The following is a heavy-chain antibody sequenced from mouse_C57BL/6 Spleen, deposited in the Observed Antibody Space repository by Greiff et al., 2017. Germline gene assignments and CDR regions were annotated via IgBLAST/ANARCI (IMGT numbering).Heavy chain of an antibody. CDR3: ARGVAPYAMDY. V-gene: IGHV1-69*01. J-gene: IGHJ4*01. CDR2: IDPSDSYT. CDR1: GYTFTSYW. Sequence: QVQLQQPGAELVMPGASVKLSCKASGYTFTSYWMHWVKQRPGQGLEWIGEIDPSDSYTTYNQKFKGKSTLTVDKSSSTAYMQLSSLTSEDSAVYYCARGVAPYAMDYWGQGTSVTVSS. D-gene: IGHD1-1*01.